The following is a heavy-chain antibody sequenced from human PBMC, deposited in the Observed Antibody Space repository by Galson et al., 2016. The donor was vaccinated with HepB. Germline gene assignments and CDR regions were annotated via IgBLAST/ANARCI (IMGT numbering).Heavy chain of an antibody. D-gene: IGHD3-22*01. Sequence: SLRLSCAASGLPFSDSYMSWIRQAPGKGLEWISYISNTGNTIYYADSVKGRFTISRDNAKNSVYLQMNTLRGEDTAVYYCATQLALMIVPGTFDSWGQGTLVTVSS. CDR3: ATQLALMIVPGTFDS. CDR1: GLPFSDSY. CDR2: ISNTGNTI. J-gene: IGHJ4*02. V-gene: IGHV3-11*01.